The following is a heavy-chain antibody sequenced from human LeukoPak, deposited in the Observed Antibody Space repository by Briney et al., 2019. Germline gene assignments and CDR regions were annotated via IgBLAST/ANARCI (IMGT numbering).Heavy chain of an antibody. Sequence: GGSLRLSCAASGFTFSSYAMSWVRQAPGKGLEWVSGVSGSGTSTYYADSVKGRFTISRENSKSSLYVQMNSLRAEDTAVYYCARGVPYYYDSSGYYGPFGYWGQGTLVTVSS. CDR3: ARGVPYYYDSSGYYGPFGY. J-gene: IGHJ4*02. D-gene: IGHD3-22*01. V-gene: IGHV3-23*01. CDR1: GFTFSSYA. CDR2: VSGSGTST.